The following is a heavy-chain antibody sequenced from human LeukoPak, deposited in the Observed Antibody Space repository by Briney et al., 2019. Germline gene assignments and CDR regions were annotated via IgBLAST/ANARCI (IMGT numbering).Heavy chain of an antibody. Sequence: SSETLSLTCAVYGGPFSGYYWRWIRQPPGKGLEWIGEINHSGSTNYNPSLKSRVNISVDTYKNQFSLKQNSVTAADTAVYYCARTSTLFYYWGQGTLVTVSS. D-gene: IGHD6-6*01. CDR2: INHSGST. CDR1: GGPFSGYY. J-gene: IGHJ4*02. CDR3: ARTSTLFYY. V-gene: IGHV4-34*01.